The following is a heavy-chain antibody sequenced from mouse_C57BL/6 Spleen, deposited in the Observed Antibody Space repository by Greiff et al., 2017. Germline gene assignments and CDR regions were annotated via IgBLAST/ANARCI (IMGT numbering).Heavy chain of an antibody. CDR1: GYTFTSYW. J-gene: IGHJ3*01. CDR2: IYPSDSET. V-gene: IGHV1-61*01. CDR3: SRINSGLAY. D-gene: IGHD1-3*01. Sequence: VQLQQPGAELVRPGSSVKLSCKASGYTFTSYWMDWVKQRPGQGLEWIGNIYPSDSETHYNQKFKDKATLTVDKSSSTAYMQLSSLTSEDSAAYYWSRINSGLAYGGQGPLATVSA.